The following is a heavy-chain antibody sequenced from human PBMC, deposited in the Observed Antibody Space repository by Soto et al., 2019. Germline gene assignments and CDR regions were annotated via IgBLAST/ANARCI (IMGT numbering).Heavy chain of an antibody. CDR3: AGGQQLVLEADWFDP. J-gene: IGHJ5*02. Sequence: PGGSLRLSCAASGFTFSSHAMHWVRQAPGKGLEWVAAISYDGSNKYYADSVKGRFTISRDNAKNTLYLQINSLRAEDTAVYYCAGGQQLVLEADWFDPWGQGTLVTVSS. D-gene: IGHD6-13*01. V-gene: IGHV3-30-3*01. CDR2: ISYDGSNK. CDR1: GFTFSSHA.